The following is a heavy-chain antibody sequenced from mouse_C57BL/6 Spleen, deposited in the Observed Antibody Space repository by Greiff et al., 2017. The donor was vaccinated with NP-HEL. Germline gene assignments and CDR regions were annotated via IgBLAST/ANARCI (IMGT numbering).Heavy chain of an antibody. Sequence: EVKVVESVAELVRPGASVKLSCTASGFNIKNTYMHWVKQRPEQGLEWIGRIDPANGNSKYAPKFQGKGTITADTSSNTAYLQLSSLTSEDAAIYYWARDYGNYDYFDYWGQGTTLTVSS. D-gene: IGHD2-1*01. J-gene: IGHJ2*01. V-gene: IGHV14-3*01. CDR2: IDPANGNS. CDR1: GFNIKNTY. CDR3: ARDYGNYDYFDY.